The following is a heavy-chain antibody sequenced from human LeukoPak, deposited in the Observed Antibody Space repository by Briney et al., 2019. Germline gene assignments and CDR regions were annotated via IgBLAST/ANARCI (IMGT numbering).Heavy chain of an antibody. CDR1: GYTFTSYG. D-gene: IGHD3/OR15-3a*01. J-gene: IGHJ5*02. V-gene: IGHV1-18*01. CDR3: ASFGLVRSKNWFDP. Sequence: ASVTVSCTASGYTFTSYGISWVRQAPGQGLEWMGWISAYNGNTNYAQKLQGRVTMTTVTSTSTAYMELWSLRSDDTAVYYCASFGLVRSKNWFDPWGQGTLVTVSS. CDR2: ISAYNGNT.